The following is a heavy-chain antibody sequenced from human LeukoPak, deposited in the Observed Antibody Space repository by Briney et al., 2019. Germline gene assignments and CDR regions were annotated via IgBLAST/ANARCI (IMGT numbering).Heavy chain of an antibody. J-gene: IGHJ3*02. V-gene: IGHV3-23*01. D-gene: IGHD1-14*01. CDR3: AKGNQRAYDAFDI. CDR2: ISAGGGDT. Sequence: GGSLRLSCAASGFIFSNYAMSWVRQAPGKGLEWVSTISAGGGDTDYADSVKGRFTISRDNSKNTLHLQMNSLRAEDTAVYYRAKGNQRAYDAFDIWGQGTMVTVSS. CDR1: GFIFSNYA.